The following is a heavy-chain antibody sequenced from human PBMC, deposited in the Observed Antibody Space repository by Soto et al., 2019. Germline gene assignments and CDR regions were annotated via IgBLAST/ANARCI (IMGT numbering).Heavy chain of an antibody. Sequence: IGSYYWSWIRQPPGKGLEWIGYIYYSGSTNYNPSLKSRVTISVDTSKNQFSLKLSSVTAADTAVYYCAAGPAANYYYGMDVWGQGTTVTVSS. D-gene: IGHD2-2*01. J-gene: IGHJ6*02. CDR2: IYYSGST. CDR1: IGSYY. V-gene: IGHV4-61*01. CDR3: AAGPAANYYYGMDV.